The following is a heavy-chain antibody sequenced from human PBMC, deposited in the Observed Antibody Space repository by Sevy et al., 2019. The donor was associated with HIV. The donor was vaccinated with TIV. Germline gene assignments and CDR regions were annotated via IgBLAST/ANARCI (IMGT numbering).Heavy chain of an antibody. D-gene: IGHD5-12*01. V-gene: IGHV3-43D*03. J-gene: IGHJ4*02. Sequence: GGSLRLSCAASGFTFDDYAMHWVRQAPGKGLEWVSLISWDGGSTYYADSVKGRFTISRDNSKNSLYLQMNSLRAKDTALHYCAKGLQTNDHVDIVATMGRRDFDYWGQGTLVTVSS. CDR1: GFTFDDYA. CDR3: AKGLQTNDHVDIVATMGRRDFDY. CDR2: ISWDGGST.